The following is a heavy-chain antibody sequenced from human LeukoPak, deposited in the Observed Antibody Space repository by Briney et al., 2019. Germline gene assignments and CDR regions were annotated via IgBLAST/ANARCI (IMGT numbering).Heavy chain of an antibody. Sequence: GSLRLSCAASGFTFSSFAMNWVRQAPGKGLEWIGSIYYSGSTYYNPSLKSRVTISVDTSKNQFSLKLSSVTAADTAVYYCARAGQLLPTYYYYYMDVWGKGTTVTISS. V-gene: IGHV4-39*01. CDR3: ARAGQLLPTYYYYYMDV. CDR2: IYYSGST. CDR1: GFTFSSFA. J-gene: IGHJ6*03. D-gene: IGHD3-22*01.